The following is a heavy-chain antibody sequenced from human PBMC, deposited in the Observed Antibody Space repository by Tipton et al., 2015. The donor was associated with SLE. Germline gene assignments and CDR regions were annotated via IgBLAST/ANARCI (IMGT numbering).Heavy chain of an antibody. V-gene: IGHV4-59*01. Sequence: TLSLTCTVSGGSISSYYWSWIRQPPGKGLEWIGYIYYSGSTNYNPSLKSRVTISVDTSKNQFSLKLSSVTAADTAAYYCARDQEGTGWFDPWGQGTLVTVSS. CDR3: ARDQEGTGWFDP. D-gene: IGHD1-1*01. CDR1: GGSISSYY. CDR2: IYYSGST. J-gene: IGHJ5*02.